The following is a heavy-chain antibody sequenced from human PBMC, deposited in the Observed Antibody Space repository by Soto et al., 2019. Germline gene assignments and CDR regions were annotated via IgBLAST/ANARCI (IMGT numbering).Heavy chain of an antibody. D-gene: IGHD2-15*01. V-gene: IGHV2-5*02. Sequence: SGPTLVKPTQTLTLTCTFSGFSLSTSGVGVGWIRQPPGKALEWLALIYWDDDKRYSPSLKSRLTITKDTSKNQVVLTMTNMDPVDTATYYCAHSLDVRGDCSGGSCYSQDFDYWGQGTLVTVSS. J-gene: IGHJ4*02. CDR1: GFSLSTSGVG. CDR2: IYWDDDK. CDR3: AHSLDVRGDCSGGSCYSQDFDY.